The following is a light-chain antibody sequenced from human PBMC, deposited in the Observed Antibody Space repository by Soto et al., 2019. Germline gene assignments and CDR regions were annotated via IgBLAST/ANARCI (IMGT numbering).Light chain of an antibody. J-gene: IGKJ1*01. V-gene: IGKV1-5*01. CDR1: LSISGW. CDR2: NAF. CDR3: QQYNTYWT. Sequence: DIQLTQSPSTLSASIGDTVTITCRASLSISGWLAWYQQAPGKAPKLLIFNAFTLQRGVPSRFRGGGSGTEFTLTISSLQPDDAATYYCQQYNTYWTFGQGTKVDIK.